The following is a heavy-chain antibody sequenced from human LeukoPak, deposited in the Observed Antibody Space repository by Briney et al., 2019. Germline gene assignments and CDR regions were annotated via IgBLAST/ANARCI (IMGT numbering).Heavy chain of an antibody. V-gene: IGHV1-2*02. Sequence: ASVKVSCKTSGYTFTGYFLNWVRQAPGQGLEWMGRINPNSGGTNCGQKFQDRVTLTRDTSTATAYMELTGLTSDDTAVYYCARVDASSLAVHYWGQGTLVTVSS. CDR1: GYTFTGYF. D-gene: IGHD6-19*01. J-gene: IGHJ4*02. CDR2: INPNSGGT. CDR3: ARVDASSLAVHY.